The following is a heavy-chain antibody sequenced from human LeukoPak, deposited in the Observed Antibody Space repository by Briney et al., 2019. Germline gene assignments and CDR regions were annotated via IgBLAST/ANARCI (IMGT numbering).Heavy chain of an antibody. J-gene: IGHJ5*02. CDR3: AREAKGNIVVVPAAMRLDP. CDR2: IIPIFGTA. V-gene: IGHV1-69*05. CDR1: GGTFSSYA. Sequence: SVKVSCKASGGTFSSYAISWVRQAPGQGLEWMGRIIPIFGTANYAQKFPGRVTITTDESTSTAYMELSSLRSEDTAVYYCAREAKGNIVVVPAAMRLDPWGQGTLVTVSS. D-gene: IGHD2-2*01.